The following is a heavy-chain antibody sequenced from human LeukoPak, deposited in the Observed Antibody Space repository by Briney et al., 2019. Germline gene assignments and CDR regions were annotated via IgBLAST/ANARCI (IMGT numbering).Heavy chain of an antibody. CDR3: VRSYDSSGFYNWFDP. J-gene: IGHJ5*02. V-gene: IGHV6-1*01. CDR1: GDSVSSNSAA. Sequence: SQTLSLTCAISGDSVSSNSAAWNWIRQSPSRGLEWLGRTYYRSKWHNDYAVSVKSRITINPDTSKNQFSLQLNSVTPEDTAVYYCVRSYDSSGFYNWFDPWGQGTLVTVSS. CDR2: TYYRSKWHN. D-gene: IGHD3-22*01.